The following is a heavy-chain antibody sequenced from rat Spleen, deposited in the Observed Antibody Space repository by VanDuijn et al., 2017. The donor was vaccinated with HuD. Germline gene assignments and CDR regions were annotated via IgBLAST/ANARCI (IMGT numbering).Heavy chain of an antibody. J-gene: IGHJ4*01. CDR1: GFTFNNYW. Sequence: EVQLVESGGGLVQPGRSLKLSCVASGFTFNNYWMTWIRQAPGKGLEWVASITNTGGSTYYPDSVKGRFTISRDNAKSTLYLQMNSLRSEDTATYYCTREGLSPYVMDAWGQGASVTVSS. CDR3: TREGLSPYVMDA. V-gene: IGHV5-31*01. D-gene: IGHD1-12*01. CDR2: ITNTGGST.